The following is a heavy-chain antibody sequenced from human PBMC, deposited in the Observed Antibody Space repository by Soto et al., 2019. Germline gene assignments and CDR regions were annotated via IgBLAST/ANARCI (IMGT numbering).Heavy chain of an antibody. CDR1: GGYISSYY. V-gene: IGHV4-59*01. Sequence: PSETLSLTCTVSGGYISSYYWSWIRQPPGKGLEWIGYIYYSGSTNYNPSLKSRVTISVDTSKNQFSLKLSSVTAADTAVYYCASLYSSGWFKQDYFDYWGQGTLVTVSS. D-gene: IGHD6-19*01. CDR3: ASLYSSGWFKQDYFDY. J-gene: IGHJ4*02. CDR2: IYYSGST.